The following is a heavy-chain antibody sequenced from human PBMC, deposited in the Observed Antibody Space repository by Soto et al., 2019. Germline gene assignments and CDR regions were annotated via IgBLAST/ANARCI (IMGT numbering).Heavy chain of an antibody. CDR3: AREPNSYYYGMDV. V-gene: IGHV3-48*03. Sequence: EVQLVESGGGLVQPGGSLRLSCAASGFTFSSYEMNWVRQAPGKGLEWVSYISSSGSTIYYADSVKGRFTISRDNAKNSLYLQMNSLRAEDTAVYYGAREPNSYYYGMDVWGQGTTVTVSS. J-gene: IGHJ6*02. CDR1: GFTFSSYE. CDR2: ISSSGSTI.